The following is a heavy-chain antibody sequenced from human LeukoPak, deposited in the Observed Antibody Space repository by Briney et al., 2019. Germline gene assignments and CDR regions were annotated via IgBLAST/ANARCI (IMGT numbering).Heavy chain of an antibody. CDR3: AKAPTHITMIVVPPDY. CDR2: IYSGGST. J-gene: IGHJ4*02. V-gene: IGHV3-66*01. CDR1: GFTVSSNY. Sequence: GGSLRLSCAASGFTVSSNYMSWARQAPGKGLEWVSVIYSGGSTYYADSVKGRFTISRDNSKNTLYLQMNSLRAEDTAVYYCAKAPTHITMIVVPPDYWGQGTLVTVSS. D-gene: IGHD3-22*01.